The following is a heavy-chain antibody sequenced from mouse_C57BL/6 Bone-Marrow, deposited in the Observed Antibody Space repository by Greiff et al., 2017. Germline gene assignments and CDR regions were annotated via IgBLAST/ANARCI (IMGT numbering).Heavy chain of an antibody. CDR3: ARHRDYDYDAAWFAY. Sequence: EVMLVESGGDLVKPGGSLKLSCAASGFTFSSYGMSWVRQTPDKRLEWVATISSGGSYTYYPDSVKGRFTISRDNAKNTLYLQMSSLKSEDTAMYYCARHRDYDYDAAWFAYWGQGTLVTVSA. CDR1: GFTFSSYG. V-gene: IGHV5-6*01. D-gene: IGHD2-4*01. J-gene: IGHJ3*01. CDR2: ISSGGSYT.